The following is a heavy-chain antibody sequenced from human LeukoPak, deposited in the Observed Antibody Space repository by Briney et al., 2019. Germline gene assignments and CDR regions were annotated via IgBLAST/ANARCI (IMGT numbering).Heavy chain of an antibody. V-gene: IGHV4-39*01. CDR2: IYYSGST. CDR3: ARTYYYDSSGYYGRGMRAFDI. J-gene: IGHJ3*02. CDR1: GGSISSSSYY. D-gene: IGHD3-22*01. Sequence: SETLSLTCTVSGGSISSSSYYWGWIRQPPGTGLEWIGSIYYSGSTYYNPSLKSRVTISVDTSKNQFSLKLSSVTAADTAVYYCARTYYYDSSGYYGRGMRAFDIWGQGTMVTVSS.